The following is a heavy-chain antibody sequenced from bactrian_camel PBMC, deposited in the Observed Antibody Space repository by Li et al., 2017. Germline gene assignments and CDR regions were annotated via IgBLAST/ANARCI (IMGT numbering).Heavy chain of an antibody. Sequence: HVQLVESGGGSVQAGGSLKLACTASEYPYSSYCMGWFRRAPGKEREKVATFDEIGSTNYADAVKGRFTVSQDAATNTLYLQMDNLKPEDTAMYYCAAARTVYAGDVLGKNQYGYWGQGTQVTVS. V-gene: IGHV3S55*01. D-gene: IGHD3*01. CDR3: AAARTVYAGDVLGKNQYGY. J-gene: IGHJ4*01. CDR2: FDEIGST. CDR1: EYPYSSYC.